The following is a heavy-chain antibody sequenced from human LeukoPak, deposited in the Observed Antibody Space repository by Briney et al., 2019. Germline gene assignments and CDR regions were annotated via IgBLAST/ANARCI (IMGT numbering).Heavy chain of an antibody. CDR1: GFTFSNYW. J-gene: IGHJ4*02. CDR2: IKQDGSEI. Sequence: HPGGSLRLSCAASGFTFSNYWMSWVRQAPGKELEWVANIKQDGSEIYYVDSVKGRFTISRDDAKNSLYLQMNSLRAEDTAVYYCVRDKLTGASRLDYWGQGTLLNVSS. D-gene: IGHD7-27*01. V-gene: IGHV3-7*03. CDR3: VRDKLTGASRLDY.